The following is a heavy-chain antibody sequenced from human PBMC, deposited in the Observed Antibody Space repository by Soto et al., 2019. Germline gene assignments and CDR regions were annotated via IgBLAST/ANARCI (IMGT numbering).Heavy chain of an antibody. CDR1: GCTFSSYA. CDR2: ISGSGGST. CDR3: ANATGKGNGMDV. J-gene: IGHJ6*02. Sequence: WVSLRLSCAASGCTFSSYAMSWVRQAPGKGLEWVSAISGSGGSTYYADSVKGRFTISRDNSKNTLYLQMNSLRAEDTVVYYGANATGKGNGMDVGGQGTSVTVS. V-gene: IGHV3-23*01.